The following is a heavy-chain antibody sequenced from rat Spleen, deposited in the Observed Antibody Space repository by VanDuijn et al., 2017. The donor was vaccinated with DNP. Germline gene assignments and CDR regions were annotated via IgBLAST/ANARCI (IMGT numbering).Heavy chain of an antibody. Sequence: EVQLVESGGGLVQPGRSLKLSCAASGFTFSDYAMAWVRQAPKKGLEWVATISYDGSRTYYRDSVKGRFTISRDNAKSTLYLQMNSLRSEDTATYYCARRGYNNAWYFDFWGPGTMVTVSS. CDR1: GFTFSDYA. D-gene: IGHD1-10*01. V-gene: IGHV5-17*01. J-gene: IGHJ1*01. CDR2: ISYDGSRT. CDR3: ARRGYNNAWYFDF.